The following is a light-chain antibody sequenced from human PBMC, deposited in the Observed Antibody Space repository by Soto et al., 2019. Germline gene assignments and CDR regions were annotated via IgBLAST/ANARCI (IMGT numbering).Light chain of an antibody. J-gene: IGKJ1*01. V-gene: IGKV3-20*01. CDR3: QQYVSSGT. CDR1: QSVSNNY. CDR2: GAS. Sequence: VLTQSPGTVSIHKGERATLSCRASQSVSNNYLAGYRQKPGQPPSLLIYGASNRATGIPDRFSGSGSGTDFTLTISILEPEDFAVYYCQQYVSSGTFGQGTSVDI.